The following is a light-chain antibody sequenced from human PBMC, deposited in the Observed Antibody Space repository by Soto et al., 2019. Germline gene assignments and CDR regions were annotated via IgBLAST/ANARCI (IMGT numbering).Light chain of an antibody. CDR2: QVS. CDR3: SSYTSTSNYV. V-gene: IGLV2-14*02. J-gene: IGLJ1*01. CDR1: ISDVGSYDL. Sequence: QSALTQPASVSGSPGQSITISCTGSISDVGSYDLVSWYQQHPGKAPKLMVYQVSRRPSGVSNRFFGSKSGNTASLAISGLQHEDEADYYCSSYTSTSNYVFGTGTKVTVL.